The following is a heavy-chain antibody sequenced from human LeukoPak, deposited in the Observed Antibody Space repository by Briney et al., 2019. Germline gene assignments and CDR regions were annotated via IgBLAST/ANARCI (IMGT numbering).Heavy chain of an antibody. Sequence: PGGSLRLSCAASGFTFSTYWMHWVRQPPGKGLVWVSRINGDGTQTNYADSVKGRFNVSRDNAKNTLYLQMNSLRADDTAVYFCIRDLRDHDYWGQGALVTVSS. CDR3: IRDLRDHDY. J-gene: IGHJ4*02. CDR2: INGDGTQT. V-gene: IGHV3-74*01. CDR1: GFTFSTYW.